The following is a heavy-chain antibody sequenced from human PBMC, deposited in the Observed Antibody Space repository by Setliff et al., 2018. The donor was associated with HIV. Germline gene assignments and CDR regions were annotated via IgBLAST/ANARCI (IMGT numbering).Heavy chain of an antibody. CDR2: VHYSGDT. J-gene: IGHJ4*02. Sequence: SETLSLTCSVSGVSMTNNYWTWIRQSPGKGLEWIGYVHYSGDTRYNPSLKCRVTISVDTSKNKFSPKLSSVTAADTAVYYCASEKVAWTVSDSFFEFWGQGVPVTVSS. D-gene: IGHD2-15*01. V-gene: IGHV4-59*01. CDR1: GVSMTNNY. CDR3: ASEKVAWTVSDSFFEF.